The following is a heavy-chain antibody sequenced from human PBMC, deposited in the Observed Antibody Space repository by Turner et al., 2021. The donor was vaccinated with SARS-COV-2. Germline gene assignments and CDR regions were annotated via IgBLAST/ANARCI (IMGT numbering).Heavy chain of an antibody. D-gene: IGHD3-3*02. CDR1: GLTFSTYS. CDR2: ISNSSSYI. CDR3: ARDAGPGSVLLAVNGFDP. J-gene: IGHJ5*02. V-gene: IGHV3-21*01. Sequence: EVHLVEPGAGLVQPGGSWRFLCAASGLTFSTYSRNWVHQAPGKGLEWVASISNSSSYICDAAEVKDLCTIARDNAKNAQYLQIIRLRAEETAVSYCARDAGPGSVLLAVNGFDPWGQGTLVTVSS.